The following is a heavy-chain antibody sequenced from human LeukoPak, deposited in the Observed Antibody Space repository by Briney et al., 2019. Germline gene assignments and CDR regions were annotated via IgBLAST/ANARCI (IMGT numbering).Heavy chain of an antibody. V-gene: IGHV1-69*13. Sequence: SVKVSCKASGGTFSSYAISWVRQAPGQGLEWMGGIVPIFGTANYAQKFQGRVTITADESTSTAYMELSSLRSEDTAVYYCARDGMSGSYLGVDYWGQGTLVTVSS. D-gene: IGHD1-26*01. J-gene: IGHJ4*02. CDR2: IVPIFGTA. CDR3: ARDGMSGSYLGVDY. CDR1: GGTFSSYA.